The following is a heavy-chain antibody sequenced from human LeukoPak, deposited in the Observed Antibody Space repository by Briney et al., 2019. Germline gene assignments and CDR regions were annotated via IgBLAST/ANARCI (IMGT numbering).Heavy chain of an antibody. CDR2: ISSSGSTI. CDR3: ARDLFSSTGGKRGIDY. V-gene: IGHV3-11*01. J-gene: IGHJ4*02. D-gene: IGHD4-23*01. Sequence: PGGSLRLSCAASGFTFSDYYMSWIRQAPGKGLEWVSYISSSGSTIYYADSMKGRFTISRDNAKNSLYLQMNSLRAEDTAVYYCARDLFSSTGGKRGIDYWGQGTLVTVSS. CDR1: GFTFSDYY.